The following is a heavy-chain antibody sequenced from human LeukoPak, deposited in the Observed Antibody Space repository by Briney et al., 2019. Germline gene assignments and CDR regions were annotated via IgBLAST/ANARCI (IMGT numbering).Heavy chain of an antibody. D-gene: IGHD4-11*01. Sequence: SETLSLTCTVSGGSISSYYWSWVRQPPGKGLEWIGYIYYSGSTDYNPSLKSRVTISVDTSKNQFSLKLSSVTAADTAVYYCARHNDYSRAFDIWGQGTMVTVSS. CDR1: GGSISSYY. V-gene: IGHV4-59*08. CDR3: ARHNDYSRAFDI. J-gene: IGHJ3*02. CDR2: IYYSGST.